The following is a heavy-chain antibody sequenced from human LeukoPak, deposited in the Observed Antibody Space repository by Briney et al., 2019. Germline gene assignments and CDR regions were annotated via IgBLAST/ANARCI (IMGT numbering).Heavy chain of an antibody. CDR1: GGSISSYY. Sequence: PSETLSLTCTVSGGSISSYYWSWLRQPAGKGLEWIGRIYTSGSTNYNPSHKSRVTMSVDTSKNQFSLKLSSVTAADTAVYYCARHSTFFGVVIIKGRVRGPFDYWGQGTLVTVSS. CDR3: ARHSTFFGVVIIKGRVRGPFDY. V-gene: IGHV4-4*07. D-gene: IGHD3-3*01. J-gene: IGHJ4*02. CDR2: IYTSGST.